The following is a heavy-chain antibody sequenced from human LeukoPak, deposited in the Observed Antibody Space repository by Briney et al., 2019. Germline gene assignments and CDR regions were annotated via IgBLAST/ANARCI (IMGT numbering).Heavy chain of an antibody. CDR2: TSYSGGST. CDR1: GFTFSSNA. CDR3: AKETSGHNWFDP. V-gene: IGHV3-23*01. Sequence: PGGSLRLSCAASGFTFSSNAMSWVRQAPGKGLEWVSGTSYSGGSTYYADSVKGRFTISRDNSKNTLYLQMNSLRAEDTAVYYCAKETSGHNWFDPWGQGTLVTVSS. J-gene: IGHJ5*02. D-gene: IGHD6-25*01.